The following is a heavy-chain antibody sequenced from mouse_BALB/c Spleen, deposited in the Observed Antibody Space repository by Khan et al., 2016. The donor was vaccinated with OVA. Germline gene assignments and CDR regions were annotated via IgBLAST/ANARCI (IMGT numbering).Heavy chain of an antibody. J-gene: IGHJ3*01. CDR3: ARRNYFGYTFAY. CDR1: GYTFTDYY. D-gene: IGHD1-2*01. Sequence: QVQLQQSGAELARPGASVKLSCKASGYTFTDYYINWVKQRTGQGLEWIGEISPGSGDTYYNEKFKGKATLTADNSSSTVYMQLSSLTAEASAVYFWARRNYFGYTFAYWGQGTLATVSA. CDR2: ISPGSGDT. V-gene: IGHV1-77*01.